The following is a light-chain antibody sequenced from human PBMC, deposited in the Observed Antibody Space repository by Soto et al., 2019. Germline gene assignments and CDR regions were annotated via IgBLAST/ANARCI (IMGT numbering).Light chain of an antibody. Sequence: PSTLSASVGDRVTITCRASQSISSWLAWYQQKPGKAPKFLIYDASNLESGVPSRFSGSGSGTEFILTISSLQPEDFATYYCQQYNTYRWTSGQGTKVDIK. CDR3: QQYNTYRWT. J-gene: IGKJ1*01. CDR2: DAS. CDR1: QSISSW. V-gene: IGKV1-5*01.